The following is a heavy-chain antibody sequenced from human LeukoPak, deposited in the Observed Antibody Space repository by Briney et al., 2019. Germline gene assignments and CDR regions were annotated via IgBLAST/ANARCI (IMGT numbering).Heavy chain of an antibody. CDR2: ISGSGGST. D-gene: IGHD4-17*01. Sequence: GGSLRLSCAASGFTFSSYAMSWVRQAPGKGLEWVSAISGSGGSTYYADSVKGRFTISRDNSKNTLYLQMNSLRAEDTAVYYCAKEGWTTVRYYYGMDVWGQGTTVTVSS. V-gene: IGHV3-23*01. CDR1: GFTFSSYA. CDR3: AKEGWTTVRYYYGMDV. J-gene: IGHJ6*02.